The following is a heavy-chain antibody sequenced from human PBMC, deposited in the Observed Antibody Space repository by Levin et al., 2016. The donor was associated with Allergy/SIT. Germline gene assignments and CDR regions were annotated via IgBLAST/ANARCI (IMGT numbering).Heavy chain of an antibody. Sequence: SETLSLTCTVYGGSFSDYYWSWIRQPPGKGLEWIGEINHRGSTNYNPSLKSRVTISLDTSKKQFSLKLSSVTAADTAVYYCARVIGGGSLDAFDTWGQGSMVTVSS. D-gene: IGHD3-16*01. CDR2: INHRGST. CDR1: GGSFSDYY. J-gene: IGHJ3*02. V-gene: IGHV4-34*01. CDR3: ARVIGGGSLDAFDT.